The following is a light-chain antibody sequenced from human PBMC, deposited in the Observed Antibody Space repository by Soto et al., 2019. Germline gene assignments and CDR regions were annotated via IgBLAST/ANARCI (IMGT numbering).Light chain of an antibody. CDR3: ETWDGNTHVV. J-gene: IGLJ2*01. CDR1: SGHSSYI. CDR2: LEGSGSY. V-gene: IGLV4-60*02. Sequence: QSVLTQSSSASASLGSSVKLTCTLSSGHSSYIIAWHQQQPGKAPRYLMKLEGSGSYNKGSGVPDRFSGSSSGADRYLTISNLQFEDEADYYCETWDGNTHVVFGGGTKVTVL.